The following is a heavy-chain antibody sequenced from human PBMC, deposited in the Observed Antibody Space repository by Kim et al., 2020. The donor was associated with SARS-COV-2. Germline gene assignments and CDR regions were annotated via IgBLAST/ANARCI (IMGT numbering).Heavy chain of an antibody. V-gene: IGHV3-15*01. CDR3: TTASGGHY. Sequence: DGGATVYCGPVKGRFTISRDDSKNTLYLQMNSLKTEDTAIYYCTTASGGHYWGQGTLVIVSS. CDR2: DGGAT. J-gene: IGHJ4*02. D-gene: IGHD1-26*01.